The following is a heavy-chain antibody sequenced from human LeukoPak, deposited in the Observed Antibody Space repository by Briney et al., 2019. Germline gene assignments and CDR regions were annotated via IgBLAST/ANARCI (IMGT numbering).Heavy chain of an antibody. J-gene: IGHJ3*02. CDR2: IRYDGSNK. CDR3: ARENTYYDFWSGQYDAFDI. V-gene: IGHV3-30*02. CDR1: GFTFSSYG. Sequence: GGSLRLSCAAYGFTFSSYGMHWVRQAPGKGLEWVAFIRYDGSNKYYADSVKGRFTISRDNSKNTLYLQMNSLRAEDTAVYYCARENTYYDFWSGQYDAFDIWGQGTMVTVSS. D-gene: IGHD3-3*01.